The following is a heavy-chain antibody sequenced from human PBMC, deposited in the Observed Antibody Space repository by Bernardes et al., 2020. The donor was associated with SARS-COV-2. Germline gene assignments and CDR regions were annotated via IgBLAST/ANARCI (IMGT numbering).Heavy chain of an antibody. D-gene: IGHD4-17*01. CDR1: DYTFTNYW. V-gene: IGHV5-51*01. Sequence: SLKITCKGSDYTFTNYWIGWVRQMPGKGLEWMGIIYPGDSDTKYSPSFQGRVTISADKSVNTAYLQWSSLKASDTAIYYCARRRYGDFGVDVWGQGTTVTVSS. CDR3: ARRRYGDFGVDV. CDR2: IYPGDSDT. J-gene: IGHJ6*02.